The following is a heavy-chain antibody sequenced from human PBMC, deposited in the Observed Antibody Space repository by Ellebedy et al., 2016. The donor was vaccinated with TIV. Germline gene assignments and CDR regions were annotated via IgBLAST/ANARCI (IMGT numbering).Heavy chain of an antibody. J-gene: IGHJ4*02. CDR3: AKDLRITLIVVDLNLDY. D-gene: IGHD3-22*01. CDR1: GFTFRNYA. Sequence: GESLKISXAASGFTFRNYAMSWVRQAPGKGLEWVSAISASGFSTYYADSVKGRFTISRDNSKNTLYLQMNSLRAEDTAVYYCAKDLRITLIVVDLNLDYWGQGTLVTVSS. V-gene: IGHV3-23*01. CDR2: ISASGFST.